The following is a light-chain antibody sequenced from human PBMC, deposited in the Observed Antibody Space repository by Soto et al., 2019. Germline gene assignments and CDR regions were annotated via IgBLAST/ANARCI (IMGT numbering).Light chain of an antibody. Sequence: QLVLTKSPSASASLGASVKLTCTLSSGHSNYAIAWHQQQPEKGPRYLMKLNSDGSHSKGDGIPDRFSGSSSGAERYLTISSLQSEDEADYYCQTWGTGTPWVFGGGTKLTVL. V-gene: IGLV4-69*01. CDR2: LNSDGSH. CDR3: QTWGTGTPWV. CDR1: SGHSNYA. J-gene: IGLJ3*02.